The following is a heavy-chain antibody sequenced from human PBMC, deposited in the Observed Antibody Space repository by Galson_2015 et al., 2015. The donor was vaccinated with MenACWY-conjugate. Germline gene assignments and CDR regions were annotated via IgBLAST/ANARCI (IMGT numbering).Heavy chain of an antibody. CDR1: GFTFSSYT. D-gene: IGHD4/OR15-4a*01. Sequence: SLRLSCAASGFTFSSYTMNWVRQAPGKGLEWASSITSSSSYIYFADSVKGRFTISRDNAKISLYLQMNSLRAEDTAVYYCARDPEVGATGEFAYRGQGARVTVPS. CDR3: ARDPEVGATGEFAY. CDR2: ITSSSSYI. V-gene: IGHV3-21*01. J-gene: IGHJ4*02.